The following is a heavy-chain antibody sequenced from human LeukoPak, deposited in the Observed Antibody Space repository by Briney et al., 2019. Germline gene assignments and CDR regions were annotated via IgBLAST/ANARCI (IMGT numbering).Heavy chain of an antibody. D-gene: IGHD1-26*01. CDR1: GFTFSSYG. J-gene: IGHJ6*03. Sequence: GGSLRLSCAASGFTFSSYGMSWVRQAPGKGLEWVSAISGSGGSTYYADSVKGRFTISRDNAKNSLYLQVNSLRAEDTALYYCXXXXVXATTGYYYYYMDVWGKGTTVTVSS. CDR3: XXXXVXATTGYYYYYMDV. CDR2: ISGSGGST. V-gene: IGHV3-23*01.